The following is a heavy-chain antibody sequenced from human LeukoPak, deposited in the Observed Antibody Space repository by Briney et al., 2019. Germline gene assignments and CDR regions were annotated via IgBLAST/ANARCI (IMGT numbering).Heavy chain of an antibody. V-gene: IGHV3-30*02. CDR1: GFTFTNYW. CDR3: AKSLTMTTRIHSIDL. Sequence: GGSLRLSCAASGFTFTNYWMTWVRPAPGKGLEWVAFIRYDGSKKFFADSVKGRFTISRASSKNTLYLQMNSLRAEDTAVYYCAKSLTMTTRIHSIDLRGQGTLVTVSS. CDR2: IRYDGSKK. D-gene: IGHD4-17*01. J-gene: IGHJ4*02.